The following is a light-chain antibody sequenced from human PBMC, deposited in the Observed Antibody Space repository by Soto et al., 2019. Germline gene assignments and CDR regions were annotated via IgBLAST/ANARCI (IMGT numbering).Light chain of an antibody. J-gene: IGKJ4*01. CDR1: QSVRSN. Sequence: EIVMTQSPATLSVSPGERATLSCRASQSVRSNLAWYQQKRGQAPRLLIYGASNRATGIPARFSGSGSGTESTLTISSLQSEDFAIDSCHQYNYWPLTFGGGTNVEI. V-gene: IGKV3-15*01. CDR3: HQYNYWPLT. CDR2: GAS.